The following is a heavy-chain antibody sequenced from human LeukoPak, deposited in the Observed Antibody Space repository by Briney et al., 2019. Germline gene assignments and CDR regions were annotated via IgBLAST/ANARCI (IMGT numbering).Heavy chain of an antibody. V-gene: IGHV5-51*01. CDR2: IYPGDSDT. CDR1: GYTFTNYW. J-gene: IGHJ4*02. D-gene: IGHD2/OR15-2a*01. CDR3: ARAGYSNRWDGVDY. Sequence: ASVKVSCKASGYTFTNYWIGWVRQMPGKGLEFMGIIYPGDSDTRYSPSFQGQVTISVDKSINTAYLQWSSLKASDSAMYYCARAGYSNRWDGVDYWGQGTLVTVSS.